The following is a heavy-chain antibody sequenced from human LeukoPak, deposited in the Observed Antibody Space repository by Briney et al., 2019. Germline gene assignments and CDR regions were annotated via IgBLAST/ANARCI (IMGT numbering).Heavy chain of an antibody. CDR1: GFTFSSYG. J-gene: IGHJ4*02. Sequence: PGGSLRLSCAASGFTFSSYGMHWVRQAPGKGLEWVAVIWYDGSNKYYADSVKGRFTISRDNSKNTLYLQMNSLRAEDTAVYYCAKVWVTMVRGAIPDDYWGQGTLVTVSS. D-gene: IGHD3-10*01. CDR3: AKVWVTMVRGAIPDDY. CDR2: IWYDGSNK. V-gene: IGHV3-30*02.